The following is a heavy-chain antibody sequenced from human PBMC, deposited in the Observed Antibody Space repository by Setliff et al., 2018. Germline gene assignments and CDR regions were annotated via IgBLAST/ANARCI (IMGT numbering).Heavy chain of an antibody. CDR2: IFYSGRT. J-gene: IGHJ4*02. D-gene: IGHD2-15*01. CDR1: GASITNINYY. CDR3: ARASVVHAIAVGY. Sequence: SSETLSLTCTVSGASITNINYYWGLIRQPPGKGLEWIGSIFYSGRTFYNPSLKSRVTISVDTSKNQFSLTLSSVTAADTAVYYCARASVVHAIAVGYWGQGTLVTVSS. V-gene: IGHV4-39*01.